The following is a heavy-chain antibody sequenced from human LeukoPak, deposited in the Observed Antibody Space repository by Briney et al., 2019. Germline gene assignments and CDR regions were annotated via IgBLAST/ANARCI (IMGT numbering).Heavy chain of an antibody. CDR1: GLTLSRNI. CDR2: TSRDGSIQ. CDR3: VKGGPSSSTNV. J-gene: IGHJ6*04. D-gene: IGHD6-13*01. V-gene: IGHV3-30*18. Sequence: GPSLRLSCAASGLTLSRNIMHWVRHTPGKGLEWVAHTSRDGSIQYYGDSVKGRFTISRDNSKNTLFLQMNSLRAEDTALYYCVKGGPSSSTNVWGKGTPVIVSS.